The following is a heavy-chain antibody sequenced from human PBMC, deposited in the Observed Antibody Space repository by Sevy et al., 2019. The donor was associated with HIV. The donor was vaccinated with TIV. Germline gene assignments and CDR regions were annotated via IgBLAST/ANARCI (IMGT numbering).Heavy chain of an antibody. CDR3: AKSIGAVAGVRGYLYYYQAMDV. Sequence: GGSLRLSCAGSGFSVSNNYMSWVRQAPGKGLEWVSVIYSGDNTYYAASVKGRFTISRDISKNTLSLHMNSLRADDTAVYYCAKSIGAVAGVRGYLYYYQAMDVWGQGTTVTVSS. V-gene: IGHV3-53*01. J-gene: IGHJ6*02. CDR1: GFSVSNNY. CDR2: IYSGDNT. D-gene: IGHD6-19*01.